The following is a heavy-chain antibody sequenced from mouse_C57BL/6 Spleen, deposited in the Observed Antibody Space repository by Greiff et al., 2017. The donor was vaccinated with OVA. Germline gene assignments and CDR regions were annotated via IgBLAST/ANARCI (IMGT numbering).Heavy chain of an antibody. Sequence: EVQLQQSGAELVRPGASVKLSCTASGFNIKDDYMHWVKLRPEQGLEWIGWIDPENGDTEYASKFQGKATITADTSSNTAYLQLSSLTSEDTAVYYCTFYGSSYEYYAMDYWGQGTSVTVSS. CDR1: GFNIKDDY. CDR2: IDPENGDT. J-gene: IGHJ4*01. CDR3: TFYGSSYEYYAMDY. D-gene: IGHD1-1*01. V-gene: IGHV14-4*01.